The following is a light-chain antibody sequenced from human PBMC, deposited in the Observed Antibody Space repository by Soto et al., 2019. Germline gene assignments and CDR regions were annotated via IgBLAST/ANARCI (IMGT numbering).Light chain of an antibody. J-gene: IGKJ3*01. V-gene: IGKV3-11*01. CDR1: QSVSSY. CDR2: DAS. Sequence: EIVLTQSPATLSLSPGERATLSCRASQSVSSYLAWYQQKPGQAPRLLIYDASNRATGIPARFSGSGSGTDFSLTISSLEPEDFAVYYCQQRIGPGTKVDIK. CDR3: QQR.